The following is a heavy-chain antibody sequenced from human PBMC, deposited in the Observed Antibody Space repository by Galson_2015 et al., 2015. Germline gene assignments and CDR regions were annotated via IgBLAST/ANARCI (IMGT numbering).Heavy chain of an antibody. CDR2: INAGNGNT. CDR1: GYTFTSYA. Sequence: SVKVSCKASGYTFTSYAMHWVRQAPGQRLEWMGWINAGNGNTKYSQKFQGRVTITRDTSASTAYMELSSLRSEDTAVYYCARGRITIFGVVTNVMFDYWGQGTLVTVSS. D-gene: IGHD3-3*01. J-gene: IGHJ4*02. V-gene: IGHV1-3*01. CDR3: ARGRITIFGVVTNVMFDY.